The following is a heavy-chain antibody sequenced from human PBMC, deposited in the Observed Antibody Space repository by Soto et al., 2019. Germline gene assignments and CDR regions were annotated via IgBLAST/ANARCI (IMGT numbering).Heavy chain of an antibody. CDR3: AKGANLLRFLEWSPTTMDV. CDR2: ISYDGSNK. D-gene: IGHD3-3*01. J-gene: IGHJ6*02. CDR1: GFNFRNYE. Sequence: GGSLRLSCAASGFNFRNYEMNWVRQAPGKGLEWVAVISYDGSNKYYADSVKGRFTISRDNSKNTLYLQMNSLRAEDTAVYYCAKGANLLRFLEWSPTTMDVWGQGTTVTVSS. V-gene: IGHV3-30*18.